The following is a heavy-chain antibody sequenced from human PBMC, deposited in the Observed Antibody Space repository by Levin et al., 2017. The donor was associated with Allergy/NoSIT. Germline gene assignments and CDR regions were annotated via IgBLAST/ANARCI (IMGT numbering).Heavy chain of an antibody. Sequence: SCAASGFTFSSYGMHWVRQAPGKGLEWVAVIWYDGNDKYYADSVKGRFTISRDNSKNTLYLQMNSLRAEDTAVYYCARTKYYMDVWGKGTTVTVSS. J-gene: IGHJ6*03. D-gene: IGHD2-8*01. V-gene: IGHV3-33*01. CDR2: IWYDGNDK. CDR1: GFTFSSYG. CDR3: ARTKYYMDV.